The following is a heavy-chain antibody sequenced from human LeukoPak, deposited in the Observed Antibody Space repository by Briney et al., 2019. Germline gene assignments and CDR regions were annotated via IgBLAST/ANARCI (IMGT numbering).Heavy chain of an antibody. CDR2: INADNGNT. CDR1: GYTFTTYA. J-gene: IGHJ3*02. Sequence: ASVKVSCKASGYTFTTYAMHWVRQAPGQRLEWMGWINADNGNTKYSQKFQGRVTITRDTSASTAYMELSSLRSEDTAVYYCARRAGSYFADAFDIWGQGTMVTVSS. V-gene: IGHV1-3*01. CDR3: ARRAGSYFADAFDI. D-gene: IGHD1-26*01.